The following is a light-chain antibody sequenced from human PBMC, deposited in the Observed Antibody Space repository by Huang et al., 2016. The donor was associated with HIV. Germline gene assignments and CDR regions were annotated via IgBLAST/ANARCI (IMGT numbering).Light chain of an antibody. CDR3: QQYTNWPRT. V-gene: IGKV3-15*01. Sequence: EIVMTQSPVTLSVSPGERATLSCRASESVSINLAWYQQKTGQAPWLLIYGASTRATGTPTRFSGSGSGTDFTLTINSLQSEDIAAYYCQQYTNWPRTFDQGTKVEIK. CDR1: ESVSIN. J-gene: IGKJ1*01. CDR2: GAS.